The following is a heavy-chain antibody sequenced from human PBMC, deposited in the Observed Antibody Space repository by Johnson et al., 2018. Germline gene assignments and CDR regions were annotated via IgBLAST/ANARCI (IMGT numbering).Heavy chain of an antibody. J-gene: IGHJ3*02. CDR3: ARDRRYSSSSRAFDI. V-gene: IGHV3-33*01. CDR2: IWFDGSHK. Sequence: QVQLVESGGGVVQPGRSLRLSCTSSGFTFSNYGIHWVRQAPGKGLAWVAIIWFDGSHKYYADSVKGRFTISRDDSKNTVYLQMNSLTAEDTAVYYCARDRRYSSSSRAFDIWGQGTMVTVSS. D-gene: IGHD6-6*01. CDR1: GFTFSNYG.